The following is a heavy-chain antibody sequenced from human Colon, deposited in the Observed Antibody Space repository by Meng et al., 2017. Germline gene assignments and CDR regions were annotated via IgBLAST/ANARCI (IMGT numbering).Heavy chain of an antibody. J-gene: IGHJ4*02. CDR1: GFTFGDYA. CDR2: IRSKVHRVTT. V-gene: IGHV3-49*03. Sequence: GESLKISCTASGFTFGDYAMSWFRQAPGKGLEWIGFIRSKVHRVTTEYAASAKGRFTISRDDSKGIAYLQMNNLNIEDTAVYYCSRGDYYDRSGYWYCGYWGQGTLVTVSS. D-gene: IGHD3-22*01. CDR3: SRGDYYDRSGYWYCGY.